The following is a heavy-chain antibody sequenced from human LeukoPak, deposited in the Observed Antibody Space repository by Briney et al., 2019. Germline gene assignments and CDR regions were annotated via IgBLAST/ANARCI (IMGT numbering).Heavy chain of an antibody. D-gene: IGHD6-19*01. J-gene: IGHJ4*02. Sequence: ASVKVSCKASGYTFSNYGISWVRQAPGQGLEWMGWISAYNGNTNYAQKFQDRVTLTTDTSTSTAYMELGSLRSDDTAVYYCARDRGSLAVTDSRTSDFWGQGALVTVSS. CDR2: ISAYNGNT. CDR1: GYTFSNYG. V-gene: IGHV1-18*01. CDR3: ARDRGSLAVTDSRTSDF.